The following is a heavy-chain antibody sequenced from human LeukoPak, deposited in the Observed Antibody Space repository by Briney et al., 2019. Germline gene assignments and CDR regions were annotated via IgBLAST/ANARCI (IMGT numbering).Heavy chain of an antibody. J-gene: IGHJ4*02. V-gene: IGHV4-34*01. D-gene: IGHD5-24*01. CDR2: IHPSRDT. CDR1: GGSFSHYY. Sequence: SETLSLTCGVHGGSFSHYYRSWIRQSPGKGLEWIGEIHPSRDTNYNPSFKSRVTISVDTSKNQFSLKLTSVTAADTAVYYCARGEDRYKQGYWGQGTLVTVSS. CDR3: ARGEDRYKQGY.